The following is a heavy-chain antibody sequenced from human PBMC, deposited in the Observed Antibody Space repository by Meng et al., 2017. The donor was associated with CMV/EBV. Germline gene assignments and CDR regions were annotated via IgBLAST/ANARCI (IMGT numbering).Heavy chain of an antibody. CDR2: INHSGST. J-gene: IGHJ5*02. V-gene: IGHV4-34*01. Sequence: QVRLKQWGAGLLKPSETLSLTCAVYGGSFSGYYWSWIRQPPGKGLEWIGEINHSGSTNYNPSLKSRVTISVDTSKNQFSLKLSSVTAADTAVYYCARGVGGWFDPWGQGTLVTVSS. D-gene: IGHD1-26*01. CDR3: ARGVGGWFDP. CDR1: GGSFSGYY.